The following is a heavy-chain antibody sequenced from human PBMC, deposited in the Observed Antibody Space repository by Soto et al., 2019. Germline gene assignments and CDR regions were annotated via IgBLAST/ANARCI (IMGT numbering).Heavy chain of an antibody. CDR3: ARGSGIVALPGELEDVNYDF. CDR1: GQSFSGHS. V-gene: IGHV4-34*01. CDR2: ISESGST. J-gene: IGHJ4*02. D-gene: IGHD1-1*01. Sequence: QVQLQQWGAGLVKPSETLSLSCAVYGQSFSGHSWAWIRQPPGKGLEWIGEISESGSTYYNPSLKSRVTISTDTSKNPCYLKLNSVTAADTAAYFCARGSGIVALPGELEDVNYDFWGQGTLVNVSS.